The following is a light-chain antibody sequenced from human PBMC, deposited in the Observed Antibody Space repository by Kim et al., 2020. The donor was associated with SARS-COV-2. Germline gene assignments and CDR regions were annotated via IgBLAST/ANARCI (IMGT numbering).Light chain of an antibody. J-gene: IGKJ1*01. CDR3: QQSASFPHT. CDR2: DVY. V-gene: IGKV1-39*01. Sequence: SASVGDKVTISCRTSLNIRSYLNWYQQKPGKAPRVLIYDVYNLQGGVPSRFSGSGSGTDFTLTISSLQFDDSGTYYCQQSASFPHTFGQGTRVEI. CDR1: LNIRSY.